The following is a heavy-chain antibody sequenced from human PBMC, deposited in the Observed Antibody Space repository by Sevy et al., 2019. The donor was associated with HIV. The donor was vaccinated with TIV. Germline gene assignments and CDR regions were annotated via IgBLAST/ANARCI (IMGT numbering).Heavy chain of an antibody. CDR1: GGTFSSYA. V-gene: IGHV1-69*13. D-gene: IGHD2-2*01. J-gene: IGHJ2*01. CDR2: IIPIFGTA. CDR3: ARSVFGYCSSTSCFHWYFDL. Sequence: ASVKVSCKASGGTFSSYAISWVRQAPGQGLEWMGGIIPIFGTANYAQTFQGRVTITADESTSTAYMELSSLRSEDTAVYYCARSVFGYCSSTSCFHWYFDLWGRGTLVTVSS.